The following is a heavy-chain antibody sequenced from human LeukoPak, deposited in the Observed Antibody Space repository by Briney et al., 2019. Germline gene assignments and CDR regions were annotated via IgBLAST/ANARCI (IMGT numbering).Heavy chain of an antibody. V-gene: IGHV3-33*01. Sequence: GGSLRLSCAASGGTFSSYDMHWVRQAPGKGLEWVALIWYDGSNKYYADSVNGRFTISRDNSKNTLYLQMNSLRAADPAAYYCARDPYGEGENYFDYWGQGTLVTVSS. CDR2: IWYDGSNK. D-gene: IGHD4-17*01. J-gene: IGHJ4*02. CDR1: GGTFSSYD. CDR3: ARDPYGEGENYFDY.